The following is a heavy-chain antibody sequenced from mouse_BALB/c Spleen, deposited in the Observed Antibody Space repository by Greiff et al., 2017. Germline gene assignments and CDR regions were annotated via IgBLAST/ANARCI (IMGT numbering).Heavy chain of an antibody. V-gene: IGHV5-12-2*01. Sequence: EVKLMESGGGLVQPGGSLKLSCAASGFTFSSYTMSWVRQTPEKRLEWVAYISNGGGSTYYPDTVKGRFTISRDNAKNTLYLQMSSLKSEDTAMYYSARRSGDGAWFAYWGQGTLVTVSA. CDR2: ISNGGGST. J-gene: IGHJ3*01. CDR3: ARRSGDGAWFAY. D-gene: IGHD6-1*01. CDR1: GFTFSSYT.